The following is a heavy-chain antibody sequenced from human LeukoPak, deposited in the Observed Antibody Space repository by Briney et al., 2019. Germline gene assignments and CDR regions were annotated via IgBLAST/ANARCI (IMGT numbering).Heavy chain of an antibody. V-gene: IGHV1-46*01. CDR3: ARELRAVAGTGFDP. Sequence: GASVKVSCKASGYTFTSYYMHWVRQPPGQGLEWMGIINPSGGSTSYAHKFQGRVTMTSDTSKNTFYMELSSLRYEDTAVYYCARELRAVAGTGFDPWGQGTLVTVSS. CDR2: INPSGGST. D-gene: IGHD6-19*01. J-gene: IGHJ5*02. CDR1: GYTFTSYY.